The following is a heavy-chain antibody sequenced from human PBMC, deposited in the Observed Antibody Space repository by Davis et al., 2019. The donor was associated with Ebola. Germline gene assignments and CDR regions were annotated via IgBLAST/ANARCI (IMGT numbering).Heavy chain of an antibody. V-gene: IGHV1-69*13. D-gene: IGHD2-2*01. CDR3: ARGYCSSTSCYVWFDP. J-gene: IGHJ5*02. Sequence: SVKVSCKASGGTFSSYAISWVRQAPGQGLEWMGGIIPIFGTANYAQKFQGRVTITADESTSTAYMELSSLRSEDTAVYYCARGYCSSTSCYVWFDPWGQGTLVTVSS. CDR1: GGTFSSYA. CDR2: IIPIFGTA.